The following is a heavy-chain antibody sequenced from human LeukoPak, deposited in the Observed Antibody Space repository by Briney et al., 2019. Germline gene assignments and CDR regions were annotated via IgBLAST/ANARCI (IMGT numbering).Heavy chain of an antibody. CDR2: ISSSSSSI. V-gene: IGHV3-48*01. CDR3: ARDGYNSLNFDY. D-gene: IGHD5-24*01. CDR1: GFTFSGYS. Sequence: GGSLRLSCTASGFTFSGYSMNWIRQAPGKGLEWVSYISSSSSSIYHADSVKGRVTISRDNAKNSLYLQMNSLRAEDTAVYYCARDGYNSLNFDYWGQGTLVTVSS. J-gene: IGHJ4*02.